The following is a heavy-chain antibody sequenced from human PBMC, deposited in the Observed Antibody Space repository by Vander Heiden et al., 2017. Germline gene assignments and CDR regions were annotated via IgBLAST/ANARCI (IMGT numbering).Heavy chain of an antibody. V-gene: IGHV3-23*01. CDR1: GFTFSSYA. Sequence: EVQLLESGGGLVQPGGSLRLSCAASGFTFSSYAMSWVRQAPGKGLEWVSAISGSGGSTDDADSVKGRFTISRDNSKNTMYMKMNSLRAEDTAVYDCAKGKRAPDYWGQGTLVTVYS. J-gene: IGHJ4*02. CDR3: AKGKRAPDY. CDR2: ISGSGGST.